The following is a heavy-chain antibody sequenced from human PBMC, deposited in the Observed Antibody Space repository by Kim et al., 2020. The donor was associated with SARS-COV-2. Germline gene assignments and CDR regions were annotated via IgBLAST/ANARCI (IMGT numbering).Heavy chain of an antibody. Sequence: YEQKFQGRVTRTRDTSTSTVYMELSSLRSEDTAVYYCARGYDSSSNWFDPWGQGTLVTVSS. V-gene: IGHV1-46*01. D-gene: IGHD3-22*01. CDR3: ARGYDSSSNWFDP. J-gene: IGHJ5*02.